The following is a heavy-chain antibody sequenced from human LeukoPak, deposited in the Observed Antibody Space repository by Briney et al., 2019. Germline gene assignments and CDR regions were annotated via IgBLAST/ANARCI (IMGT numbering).Heavy chain of an antibody. V-gene: IGHV4-30-4*01. J-gene: IGHJ4*02. CDR1: GGSISSGDYY. D-gene: IGHD4-17*01. CDR2: IYYSGST. CDR3: ARVLTVTTYYFDY. Sequence: KPSQTLSLTCTVSGGSISSGDYYWSWIRQPPGKGLEWIGYIYYSGSTYYNPSLKSRVTISVDTSKNQFSLKLSSVTAADTAVYYCARVLTVTTYYFDYWGQGTLVTVSS.